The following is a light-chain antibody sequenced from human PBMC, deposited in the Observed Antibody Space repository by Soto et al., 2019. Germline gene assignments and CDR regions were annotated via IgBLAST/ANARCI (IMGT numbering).Light chain of an antibody. CDR3: QHYNSYSEA. CDR2: KAS. V-gene: IGKV1-5*03. Sequence: DIHITQSPSTRSVSLVDSVTITCRASQTSSSWVAWYQQKPGKARKLLIYKASTLKSGVPSRFSGSGSGTEFTLTISSLQPDDFATYYCQHYNSYSEAFGQGTKVDIK. J-gene: IGKJ1*01. CDR1: QTSSSW.